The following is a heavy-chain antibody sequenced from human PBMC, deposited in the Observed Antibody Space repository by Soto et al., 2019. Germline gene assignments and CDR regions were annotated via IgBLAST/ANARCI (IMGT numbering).Heavy chain of an antibody. V-gene: IGHV5-51*01. J-gene: IGHJ4*02. D-gene: IGHD3-10*01. CDR1: GYTFNYYW. CDR2: IYPDESDT. CDR3: ARQYGSGSFDY. Sequence: PXESLKISCKGSGYTFNYYWIGWVRQMPGEGLEWMGIIYPDESDTRYSPSFQGQVTISADKSISTAYLQWSSLKASDTAMYYCARQYGSGSFDYWGQGTLVTVSS.